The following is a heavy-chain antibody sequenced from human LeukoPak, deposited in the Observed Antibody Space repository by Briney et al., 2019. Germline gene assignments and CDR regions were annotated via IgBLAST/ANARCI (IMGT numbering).Heavy chain of an antibody. CDR3: VRFALTSSLDH. V-gene: IGHV5-51*01. D-gene: IGHD6-13*01. CDR2: IYPGYSGA. Sequence: GESLKISCKISGYKLTNNWIGWVRQVPGKGLEWMGLIYPGYSGAKYSPSFQGQVTLSVDASISTAYLQLSGLRASDTAIYYCVRFALTSSLDHWGQGTLVTDSS. CDR1: GYKLTNNW. J-gene: IGHJ5*02.